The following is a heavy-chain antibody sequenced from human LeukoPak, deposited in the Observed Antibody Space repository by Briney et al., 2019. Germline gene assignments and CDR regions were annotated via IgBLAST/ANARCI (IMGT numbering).Heavy chain of an antibody. CDR2: IFHSGST. CDR1: GASISSYY. CDR3: ASAGHDGIGYKVC. J-gene: IGHJ4*02. Sequence: KPSETLSLTCTVSGASISSYYWTWIRQPPGKGLEWIGNIFHSGSTNYNPSLKSRVTISVDKSKNQFSLRLSSVTAADTAVYYCASAGHDGIGYKVCWGQGTLVTVSS. D-gene: IGHD3-22*01. V-gene: IGHV4-59*12.